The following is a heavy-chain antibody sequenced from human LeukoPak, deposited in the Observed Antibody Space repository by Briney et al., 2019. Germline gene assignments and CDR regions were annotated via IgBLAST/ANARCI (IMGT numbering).Heavy chain of an antibody. Sequence: SETLSLTCTVSGGSISSSSYYWGWIRPPPGKGLEWIGSIYYSGSTYYNPSLKSRVTISVDTSKNQFSLKLSSVTAADTAVYYCAREARGYGMDVWGQGTTVTVSS. CDR3: AREARGYGMDV. CDR1: GGSISSSSYY. V-gene: IGHV4-39*07. J-gene: IGHJ6*02. CDR2: IYYSGST. D-gene: IGHD1-26*01.